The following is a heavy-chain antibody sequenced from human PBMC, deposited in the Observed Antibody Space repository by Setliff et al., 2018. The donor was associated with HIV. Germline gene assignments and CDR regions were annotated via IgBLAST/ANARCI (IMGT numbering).Heavy chain of an antibody. Sequence: PSETLSLTCAVYGGSFSGNYWSWIRQPPGKGLEWIGCISHSGNTNFNPSLNSRVTISLDTSKNQFSLRLTSLTAADTAIYYCARSTVGAGASFPWGRGILVTVSS. CDR1: GGSFSGNY. CDR3: ARSTVGAGASFP. J-gene: IGHJ5*02. V-gene: IGHV4-34*01. D-gene: IGHD1-26*01. CDR2: ISHSGNT.